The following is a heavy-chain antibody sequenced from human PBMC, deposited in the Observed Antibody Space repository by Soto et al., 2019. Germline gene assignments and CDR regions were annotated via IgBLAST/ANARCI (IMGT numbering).Heavy chain of an antibody. CDR3: AQDRTFRDTCCNAMDF. J-gene: IGHJ6*02. D-gene: IGHD2-2*01. Sequence: XRSLRRTFPASGFNFSNSAMFWVRQAPGKGLEWVSAMTGSGAGKYYADSVKGRFTMSRDSSKNTLFLQMDSLRVDDTALYFCAQDRTFRDTCCNAMDFWGQGATVTVSS. CDR1: GFNFSNSA. V-gene: IGHV3-23*01. CDR2: MTGSGAGK.